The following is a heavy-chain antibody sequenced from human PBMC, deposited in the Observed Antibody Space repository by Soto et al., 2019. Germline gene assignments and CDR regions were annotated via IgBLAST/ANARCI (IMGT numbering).Heavy chain of an antibody. V-gene: IGHV1-46*01. Sequence: ASGKVSCKASGYIFTSYYIHWVRQAPGQGLEWMGWINPFDGSRMFAQSFEGRVTMTRDTSTSTVYMEVRTLRSDDTAVYYCARDKRYCSGGSCYTAVGY. CDR2: INPFDGSR. CDR3: ARDKRYCSGGSCYTAVGY. D-gene: IGHD2-15*01. CDR1: GYIFTSYY. J-gene: IGHJ4*03.